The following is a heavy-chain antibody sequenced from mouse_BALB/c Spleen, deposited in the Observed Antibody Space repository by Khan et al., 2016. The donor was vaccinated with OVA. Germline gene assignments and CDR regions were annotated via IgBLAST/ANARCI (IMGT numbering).Heavy chain of an antibody. Sequence: QIQLVQSGPELKQPGETVKISCKASGYIFTNYGMTWVKQAPGKGLKWMGWINTYTGEPTYADDFKGRFAFSLETSATTAYLQINNLKNEDTATYFCARTLYGSGYDYAMDYWGQGTSVTVSS. J-gene: IGHJ4*01. CDR3: ARTLYGSGYDYAMDY. CDR1: GYIFTNYG. V-gene: IGHV9-3-1*01. CDR2: INTYTGEP. D-gene: IGHD1-1*01.